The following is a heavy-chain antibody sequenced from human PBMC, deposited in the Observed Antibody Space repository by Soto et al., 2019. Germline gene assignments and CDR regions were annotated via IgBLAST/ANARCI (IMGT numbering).Heavy chain of an antibody. V-gene: IGHV4-39*01. J-gene: IGHJ4*02. CDR1: GDSVTSDSHY. Sequence: PSETLSLTCTVSGDSVTSDSHYRGWIRQPPGKGLESIANIYYDGNTYYNPSLKGRVTISLDTSKNQFSLRLNSVTAADTAVYYCARSSIKPQVFMYPFDSWSQGTLVTVSS. CDR3: ARSSIKPQVFMYPFDS. D-gene: IGHD3-3*01. CDR2: IYYDGNT.